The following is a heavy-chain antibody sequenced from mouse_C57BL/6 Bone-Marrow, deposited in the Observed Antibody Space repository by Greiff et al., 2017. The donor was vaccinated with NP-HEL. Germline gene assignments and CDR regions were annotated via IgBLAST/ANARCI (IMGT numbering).Heavy chain of an antibody. V-gene: IGHV5-6*01. CDR1: GFTFSSYG. Sequence: DVHLVESGGDLVKPGGSLKLSCAASGFTFSSYGMSWVRQTPDKRLEWVATISSGGSYTYYPDSVKGRFTISRDNAKNTLYLQMSSLKSEDTAMYYCARQGFNYYGSSYDYFDYWGQGTSLTVSS. CDR3: ARQGFNYYGSSYDYFDY. J-gene: IGHJ2*02. D-gene: IGHD1-1*01. CDR2: ISSGGSYT.